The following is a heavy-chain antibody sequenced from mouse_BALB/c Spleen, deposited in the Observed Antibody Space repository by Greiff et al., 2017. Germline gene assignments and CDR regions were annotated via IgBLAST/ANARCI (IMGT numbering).Heavy chain of an antibody. D-gene: IGHD2-3*01. CDR1: GFSLTSYG. V-gene: IGHV2-9*02. J-gene: IGHJ4*01. CDR3: ARDDGYYLYAMDY. Sequence: VQRVESGPGLVAPSQSLSITCTVSGFSLTSYGVHWVRQPPGKGLEWLGVIWAGGSTNYNSALMSRLSISKDNSKSQVFLKMNSLQTDDTAMYYCARDDGYYLYAMDYWGQGTSVTVSS. CDR2: IWAGGST.